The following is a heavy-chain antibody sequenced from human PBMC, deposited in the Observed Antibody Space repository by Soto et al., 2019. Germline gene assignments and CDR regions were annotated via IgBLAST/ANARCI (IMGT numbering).Heavy chain of an antibody. D-gene: IGHD1-26*01. V-gene: IGHV4-39*01. CDR1: GGSFSSSSYY. CDR2: IYYSGNT. CDR3: AIGIVGAEISFDY. Sequence: SETLSLTCTVSGGSFSSSSYYWGWIRQPPGKGLEWIGNIYYSGNTYYNPSLKSRVTISVYTSKKQFYLKVNSVTAADTAMYYCAIGIVGAEISFDYCGQGTLVTVPS. J-gene: IGHJ4*02.